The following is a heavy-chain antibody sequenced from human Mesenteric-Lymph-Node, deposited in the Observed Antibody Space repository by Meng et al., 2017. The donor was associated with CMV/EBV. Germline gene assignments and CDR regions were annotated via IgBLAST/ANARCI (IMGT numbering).Heavy chain of an antibody. Sequence: ASVKVSCKASGYTFTGYYLHWVRQAPGQGLEWMGIINPSGGSTNYAQKIQGRVTMTRDTSTSTVYMELSSLRSEDTAVYYCARARTYYDFWSDYWGQGTPVTVSS. CDR1: GYTFTGYY. D-gene: IGHD3-3*01. CDR2: INPSGGST. J-gene: IGHJ4*02. V-gene: IGHV1-46*01. CDR3: ARARTYYDFWSDY.